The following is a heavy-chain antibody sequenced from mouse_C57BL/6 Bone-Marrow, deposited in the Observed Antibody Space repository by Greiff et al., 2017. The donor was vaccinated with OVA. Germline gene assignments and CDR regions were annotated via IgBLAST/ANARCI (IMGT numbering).Heavy chain of an antibody. CDR2: IYPGSGST. CDR3: AREDDYDGYAMDY. Sequence: VQLQQPGAELVKPGASVKMSCKASGYTFTSYWITWVKQRPGQGLEWIGDIYPGSGSTNYNEKFKSKATLTVDTSSSTAYMQLSSLTSEDSAVYYCAREDDYDGYAMDYWGQGTSVTVSS. J-gene: IGHJ4*01. D-gene: IGHD2-4*01. V-gene: IGHV1-55*01. CDR1: GYTFTSYW.